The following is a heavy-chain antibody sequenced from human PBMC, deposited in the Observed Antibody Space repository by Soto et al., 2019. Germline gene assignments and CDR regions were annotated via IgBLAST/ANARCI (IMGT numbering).Heavy chain of an antibody. CDR3: ARAPRLGYCSGGSCPTWFDP. CDR2: IIPILGIA. J-gene: IGHJ5*02. V-gene: IGHV1-69*02. Sequence: SVKVSCKASGGTFSSYTISWVRQAPGQGLEWMGRIIPILGIANYAQKFQGRVTITADKSTSTAYMELSSLRSEDTAVYYCARAPRLGYCSGGSCPTWFDPWGQGTLVTVSS. CDR1: GGTFSSYT. D-gene: IGHD2-15*01.